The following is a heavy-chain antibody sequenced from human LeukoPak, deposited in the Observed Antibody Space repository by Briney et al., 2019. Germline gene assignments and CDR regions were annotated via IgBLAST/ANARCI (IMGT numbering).Heavy chain of an antibody. V-gene: IGHV3-20*04. CDR3: AREGGYDLGMYYFDY. D-gene: IGHD5-12*01. CDR1: GFTFDDYG. CDR2: FNWNGGST. J-gene: IGHJ4*02. Sequence: GGSLRLSCAASGFTFDDYGMSWVRQAPGKGLEWVSGFNWNGGSTGYADSVKGRFTISRDNAKNSLYLQMNSLRAEDTALYYCAREGGYDLGMYYFDYWGQGTLVTVPS.